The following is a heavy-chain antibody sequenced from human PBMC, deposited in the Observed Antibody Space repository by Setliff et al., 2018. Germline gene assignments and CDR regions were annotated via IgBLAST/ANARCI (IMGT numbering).Heavy chain of an antibody. CDR2: IRNDGSSQ. Sequence: GGSLRLSCAASGFTFSSYGMHWVRQAPGKGLEWVAFIRNDGSSQYYADSVQGRFTVSRDNSRNTLYLEMNSLRGEDTAVYYCARDKGVISLDYWGQGTLVTVSS. V-gene: IGHV3-30*02. D-gene: IGHD3-10*01. CDR3: ARDKGVISLDY. J-gene: IGHJ4*02. CDR1: GFTFSSYG.